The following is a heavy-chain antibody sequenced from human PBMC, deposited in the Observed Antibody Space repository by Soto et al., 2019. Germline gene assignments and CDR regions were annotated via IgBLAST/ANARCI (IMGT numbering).Heavy chain of an antibody. V-gene: IGHV1-3*05. CDR3: ARDRGYTYGYWGWFDP. CDR2: INAGNGDT. Sequence: QVHFVQSGAEEKKPGASVKVSCKASGYTFTDSAIRWVRQAPGQRLEWMGWINAGNGDTKYSQKFQGRVTITRDTSANTAYMEVSSLTSEDTAEYYCARDRGYTYGYWGWFDPWGQGTLVTVSS. D-gene: IGHD5-18*01. CDR1: GYTFTDSA. J-gene: IGHJ5*02.